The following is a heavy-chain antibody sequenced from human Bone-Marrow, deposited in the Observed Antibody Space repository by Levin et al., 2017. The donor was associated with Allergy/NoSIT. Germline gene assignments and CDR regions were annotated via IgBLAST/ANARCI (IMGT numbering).Heavy chain of an antibody. J-gene: IGHJ2*01. CDR3: AKVCYYDSSGYYPYDWYFDL. D-gene: IGHD3-22*01. V-gene: IGHV3-23*01. CDR1: GFTFSSYA. CDR2: ISGSGGST. Sequence: SCAASGFTFSSYAMSWVRQAPGKGLEWVSAISGSGGSTYYADSVKGRFTISRDNSKNTLYLQMNSLRAEDTAVYYCAKVCYYDSSGYYPYDWYFDLWGRGTLVTVSS.